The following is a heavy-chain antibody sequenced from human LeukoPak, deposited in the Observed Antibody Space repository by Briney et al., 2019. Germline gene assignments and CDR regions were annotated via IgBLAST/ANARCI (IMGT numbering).Heavy chain of an antibody. CDR1: GVSITSHF. Sequence: SATLSLTCTVSGVSITSHFWSWIWHTPGQGLEGIGYAYFNGITNYNPSLKSRATISVKTSKNQFTLRLSSVTAADTAVYYCARDEGSPGALDHWGQGTLVTVSS. D-gene: IGHD3-10*01. J-gene: IGHJ4*02. CDR3: ARDEGSPGALDH. V-gene: IGHV4-59*11. CDR2: AYFNGIT.